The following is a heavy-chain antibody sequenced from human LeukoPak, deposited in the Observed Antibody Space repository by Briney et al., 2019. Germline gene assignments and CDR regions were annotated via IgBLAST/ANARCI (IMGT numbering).Heavy chain of an antibody. Sequence: ASVKVSCKASGYTLTGYYMHWVRQAPGQGPEWMGVISPSGGSTTYAQKFQGRVTLTRDMSTSTDYLELSSLRSEDTAVYYCARAFEMYSSGWYGYWGQGALVTVSS. CDR2: ISPSGGST. V-gene: IGHV1-46*01. CDR3: ARAFEMYSSGWYGY. CDR1: GYTLTGYY. D-gene: IGHD6-19*01. J-gene: IGHJ4*02.